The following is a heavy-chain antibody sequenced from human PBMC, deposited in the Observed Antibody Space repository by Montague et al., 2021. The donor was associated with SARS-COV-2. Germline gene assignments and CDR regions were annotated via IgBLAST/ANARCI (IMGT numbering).Heavy chain of an antibody. J-gene: IGHJ3*02. V-gene: IGHV4-39*01. CDR1: GGSITVSRYD. Sequence: SETLSLTCTVSGGSITVSRYDWGWIRQPPGKGLEWIGSVHYTGTTSYNASLKSLLTISVDTSENQFSLTMTSVAASDTAVYYCARHRANAGSFDIWGQGTMVTVSS. CDR3: ARHRANAGSFDI. D-gene: IGHD1-1*01. CDR2: VHYTGTT.